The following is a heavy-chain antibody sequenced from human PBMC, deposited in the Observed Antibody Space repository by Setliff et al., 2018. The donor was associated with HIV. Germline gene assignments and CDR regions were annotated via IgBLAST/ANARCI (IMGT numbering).Heavy chain of an antibody. CDR2: MWYDGSNK. J-gene: IGHJ4*02. D-gene: IGHD6-19*01. Sequence: PGGSLRLSCAASGFTFSSYGMHWVRQAPGKGLEWVAVMWYDGSNKYYADSVKGRFTISRDNSKNTLYLQMNSLRDEGTAVYYCARDLGGIVVAAFDYWGQGTLVTVSS. CDR1: GFTFSSYG. V-gene: IGHV3-33*01. CDR3: ARDLGGIVVAAFDY.